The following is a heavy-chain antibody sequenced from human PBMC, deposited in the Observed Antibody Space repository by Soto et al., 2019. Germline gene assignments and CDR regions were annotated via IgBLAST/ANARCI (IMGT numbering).Heavy chain of an antibody. J-gene: IGHJ6*02. CDR3: ARLKGYYYGSGSRLPPLYGMDV. CDR2: IYHSGST. V-gene: IGHV4-4*02. CDR1: GGSISSSNW. D-gene: IGHD3-10*01. Sequence: SETLSLTCAVSGGSISSSNWWSWVRQPPGKGLEWIGEIYHSGSTNYNPSLKSRVTISVDKSKNQFSLKLISVTAADTAVYYCARLKGYYYGSGSRLPPLYGMDVWGQGTTVTVSS.